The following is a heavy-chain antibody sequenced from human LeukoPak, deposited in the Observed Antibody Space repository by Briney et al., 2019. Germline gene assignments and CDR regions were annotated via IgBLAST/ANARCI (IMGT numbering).Heavy chain of an antibody. D-gene: IGHD2-15*01. CDR3: ARDWCSGGSCYYAFDI. V-gene: IGHV4-61*01. J-gene: IGHJ3*02. CDR2: IYYSGST. Sequence: SETLSLTCTVSGGSISSSSYYWSWIRQPPGKGLEWIGYIYYSGSTNYNPSLKSRVTISVDTSKNQFSLKLSSVTAADTAVYYCARDWCSGGSCYYAFDIWGQGTMVTVSS. CDR1: GGSISSSSYY.